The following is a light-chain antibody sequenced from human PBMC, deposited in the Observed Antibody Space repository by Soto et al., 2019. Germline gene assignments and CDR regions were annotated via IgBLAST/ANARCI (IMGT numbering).Light chain of an antibody. CDR3: SSFTDRTTWV. V-gene: IGLV2-14*01. Sequence: QSALTQPASVSGSPGQSITISCTGTSGDVGGYKFVSWYQQHPGKAPKLMIYEVSNRPSGVPNRFSGSKSGNTASLIISGLQAEDEADYYCSSFTDRTTWVFGGGTKVTVL. J-gene: IGLJ3*02. CDR1: SGDVGGYKF. CDR2: EVS.